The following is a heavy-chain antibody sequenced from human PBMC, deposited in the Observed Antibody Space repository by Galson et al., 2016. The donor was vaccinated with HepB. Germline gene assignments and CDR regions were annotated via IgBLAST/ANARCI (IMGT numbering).Heavy chain of an antibody. CDR3: ARRGSNNGLDY. J-gene: IGHJ4*01. CDR2: IFPDDSDT. V-gene: IGHV5-51*01. CDR1: GYDFASLW. Sequence: QSGAEVKEPGESLRISCETSGYDFASLWIAWVRQKPGKGLEWMGMIFPDDSDTKYNPPFQGLAIISADKSINTTFLQWSSLKAWDTAMYYCARRGSNNGLDYWGQGTPVSVS. D-gene: IGHD2-8*01.